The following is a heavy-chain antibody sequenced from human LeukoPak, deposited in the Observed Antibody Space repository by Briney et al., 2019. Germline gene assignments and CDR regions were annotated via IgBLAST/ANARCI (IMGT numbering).Heavy chain of an antibody. CDR1: GGSISSGSYY. V-gene: IGHV4-61*02. D-gene: IGHD4-17*01. Sequence: PSQTLSLTCTVSGGSISSGSYYWSWIRQPAGKGLEWIGCIYTSGSTNYNPSLKSRVTISVDTSKNRSSLKLSSVTAADTAVYYCARGNGDYGMIGDAFDIWGQGTMVTVSS. J-gene: IGHJ3*02. CDR2: IYTSGST. CDR3: ARGNGDYGMIGDAFDI.